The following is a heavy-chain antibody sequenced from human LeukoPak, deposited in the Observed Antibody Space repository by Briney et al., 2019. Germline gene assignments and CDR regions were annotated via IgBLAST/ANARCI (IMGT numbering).Heavy chain of an antibody. Sequence: AASVKVSCKASGYTFTGYYMHWVRQAPGQGLEWMGWINPNSGSTNYAQKFQGRVTMTRDTSISTAYMELSRLRSDDTAVYYCARMGSGSYRYYFDYWGQGTLVTVSS. CDR2: INPNSGST. CDR1: GYTFTGYY. D-gene: IGHD1-26*01. CDR3: ARMGSGSYRYYFDY. J-gene: IGHJ4*02. V-gene: IGHV1-2*02.